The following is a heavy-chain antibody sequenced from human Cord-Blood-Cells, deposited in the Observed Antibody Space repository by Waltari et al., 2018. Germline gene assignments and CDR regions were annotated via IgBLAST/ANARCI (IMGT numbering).Heavy chain of an antibody. CDR2: IIPILGTA. D-gene: IGHD4-17*01. CDR1: GGTFSSHA. J-gene: IGHJ6*03. V-gene: IGHV1-69*01. CDR3: AGERDYFGYYMDV. Sequence: QLQRVQSGAEVKKPGSSVKVSCKASGGTFSSHALSCVRQAPGQGLEWMGGIIPILGTANYEQKFHGRVTITADESTSTAYMELSSLRSEDTAVYYCAGERDYFGYYMDVWGKGATVTVSS.